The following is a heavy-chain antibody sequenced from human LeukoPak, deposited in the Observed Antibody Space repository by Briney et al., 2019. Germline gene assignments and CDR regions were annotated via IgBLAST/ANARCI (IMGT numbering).Heavy chain of an antibody. J-gene: IGHJ4*02. CDR3: ARAHYYDSSGYYYENGYFDY. Sequence: GGSLRLSCAASGFTFSSYSMNWVRQAPGKGLEWVSSISSSSSYIYYADSVKGRFTISRDNAKNSLYLQMNSLRAEDTAVYYCARAHYYDSSGYYYENGYFDYWGQGTLVTVSS. D-gene: IGHD3-22*01. CDR2: ISSSSSYI. CDR1: GFTFSSYS. V-gene: IGHV3-21*01.